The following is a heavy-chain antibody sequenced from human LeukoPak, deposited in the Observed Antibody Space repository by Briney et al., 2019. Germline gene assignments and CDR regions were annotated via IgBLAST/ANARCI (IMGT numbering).Heavy chain of an antibody. Sequence: PSETLSLTCTVSGGSISSYYWSWIRQPPGKGLEWIGYIYYSGSTNYNPSLKSRVTISVDTSKNQFSLKLSSVTAADTAAYYCARIPVITMVRGVILYYYYGMDVWGQGTTVTVSS. CDR2: IYYSGST. D-gene: IGHD3-10*01. J-gene: IGHJ6*02. CDR3: ARIPVITMVRGVILYYYYGMDV. CDR1: GGSISSYY. V-gene: IGHV4-59*08.